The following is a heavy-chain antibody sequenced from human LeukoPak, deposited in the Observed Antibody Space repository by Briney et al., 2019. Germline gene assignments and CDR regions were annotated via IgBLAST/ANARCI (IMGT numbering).Heavy chain of an antibody. Sequence: ASVKVSCKASGGTSSSYAISWVRQAPGQGLEWMGGIIPIFGTANYAQKFQGRVTITTDESTSTAYMELSSLRSEDTAVYYCASNTGEYCSSTSCHDYWGQGTLVTVSS. CDR1: GGTSSSYA. J-gene: IGHJ4*02. CDR3: ASNTGEYCSSTSCHDY. V-gene: IGHV1-69*05. CDR2: IIPIFGTA. D-gene: IGHD2-2*01.